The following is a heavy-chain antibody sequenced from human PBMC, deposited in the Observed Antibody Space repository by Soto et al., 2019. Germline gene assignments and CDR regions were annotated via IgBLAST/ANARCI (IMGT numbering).Heavy chain of an antibody. D-gene: IGHD3-10*01. J-gene: IGHJ6*02. CDR1: GGSISSYY. CDR2: IYYSGST. Sequence: PSETLSLTCTVSGGSISSYYWSWIRQPPGKGLERIGYIYYSGSTNYNPSLKSRVTISVDTSKNQFSLKLSSVTAADTAVYYCARERRVYGSGTGYYYYGMDVWGQGTTVTVS. CDR3: ARERRVYGSGTGYYYYGMDV. V-gene: IGHV4-59*01.